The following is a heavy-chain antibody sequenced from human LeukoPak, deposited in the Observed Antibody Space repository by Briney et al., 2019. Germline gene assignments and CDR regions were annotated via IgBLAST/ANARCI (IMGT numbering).Heavy chain of an antibody. D-gene: IGHD4-17*01. CDR3: ARTYGDYGEYFQH. Sequence: TLSLTCTVSSGSISSGGYYWSWIRQHPGKGLEWIGYIYYSGSTYYNPSLKSRVTISVDTSKNQFSLKLNSVTAADTAVYYCARTYGDYGEYFQHWGQGSLVTVSS. CDR2: IYYSGST. CDR1: SGSISSGGYY. J-gene: IGHJ1*01. V-gene: IGHV4-31*03.